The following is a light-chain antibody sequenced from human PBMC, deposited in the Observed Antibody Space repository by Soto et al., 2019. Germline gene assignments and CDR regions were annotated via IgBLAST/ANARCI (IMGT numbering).Light chain of an antibody. CDR3: QVWDSSTAV. CDR2: RDS. Sequence: SYELTQPLSVSVALGQTARITCGGNNIGSKNVHWYQQKPGQAPVLVIYRDSSRPSGIPERFSGSNSGNTATLTISRAQAGDEADYYCQVWDSSTAVFGGGTKLTVL. CDR1: NIGSKN. V-gene: IGLV3-9*01. J-gene: IGLJ3*02.